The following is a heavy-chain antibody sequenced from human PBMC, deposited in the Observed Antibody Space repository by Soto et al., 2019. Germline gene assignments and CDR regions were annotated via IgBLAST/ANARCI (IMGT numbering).Heavy chain of an antibody. V-gene: IGHV3-21*01. J-gene: IGHJ5*02. D-gene: IGHD2-8*01. CDR2: ITISGNYI. CDR1: GFAFQTYT. CDR3: AKVGVLRTNFRWFDL. Sequence: GGSLRLSCAASGFAFQTYTMEWLRQPPGKGLEWVSSITISGNYIYYADSVKGRFTISRDNGRNSVYLQMNSLRAEDTAVYYCAKVGVLRTNFRWFDLWGQGTLVTVSS.